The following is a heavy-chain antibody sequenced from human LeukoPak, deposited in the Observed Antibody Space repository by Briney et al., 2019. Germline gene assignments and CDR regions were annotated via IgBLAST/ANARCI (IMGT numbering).Heavy chain of an antibody. Sequence: SVKVSCKASGGTFSSYAISWVRQAPGQGLEWMGRIIPILGIANYAQKFQGRVTITADKSTSTAYMELSSLRSEDTAVYYCAREASSWYNWFDPWGQGTLVTVSS. CDR2: IIPILGIA. J-gene: IGHJ5*02. CDR1: GGTFSSYA. V-gene: IGHV1-69*04. D-gene: IGHD6-13*01. CDR3: AREASSWYNWFDP.